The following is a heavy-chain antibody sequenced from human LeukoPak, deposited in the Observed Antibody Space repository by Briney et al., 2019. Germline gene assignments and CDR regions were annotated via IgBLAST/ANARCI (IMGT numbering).Heavy chain of an antibody. D-gene: IGHD3-22*01. J-gene: IGHJ2*01. CDR1: GYSITSSSW. CDR2: IYHSGTT. CDR3: ARDRDTGGYFRETPHWYSDL. Sequence: NPSETLSLTCAVSGYSITSSSWWGWIRQPPGKGLEWIGYIYHSGTTYYNPSLQSRVTMSVDTSKNQFSLQLNSVAPEDTAVYFCARDRDTGGYFRETPHWYSDLWGRGTLVTVSS. V-gene: IGHV4-28*03.